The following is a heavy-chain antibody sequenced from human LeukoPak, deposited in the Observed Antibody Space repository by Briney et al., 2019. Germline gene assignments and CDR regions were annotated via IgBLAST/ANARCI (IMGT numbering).Heavy chain of an antibody. CDR1: GFTFSSYW. J-gene: IGHJ4*02. D-gene: IGHD6-13*01. CDR2: IKQDGSEK. CDR3: AKDYSSSWYYFDY. Sequence: QTGGSLRLSCAASGFTFSSYWMSWVRQAPGKGLEWVANIKQDGSEKYYVDSVKGRFTISRGNAKNSLYLQMNSLRAEDTAVYYCAKDYSSSWYYFDYWGQGTLVTVSS. V-gene: IGHV3-7*03.